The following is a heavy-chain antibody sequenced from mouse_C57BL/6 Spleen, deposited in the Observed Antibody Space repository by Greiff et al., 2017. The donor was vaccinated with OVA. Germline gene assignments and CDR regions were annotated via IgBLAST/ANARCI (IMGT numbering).Heavy chain of an antibody. J-gene: IGHJ2*01. CDR1: GYTFTSYW. Sequence: QVQLQQPGAELVKPGASVKMSCKASGYTFTSYWITWVKQRPGQGLEWIGDIYPGSGSTYYNEKLKSKATLTVDTSTSTAYMQLSSLTSEDSAVYNCERLDGYYNYFDDWGQGTTLTVSS. D-gene: IGHD2-3*01. CDR3: ERLDGYYNYFDD. CDR2: IYPGSGST. V-gene: IGHV1-55*01.